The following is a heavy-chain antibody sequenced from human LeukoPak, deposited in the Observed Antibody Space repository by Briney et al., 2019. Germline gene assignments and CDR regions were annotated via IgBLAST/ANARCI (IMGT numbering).Heavy chain of an antibody. CDR2: ISSDGSDN. J-gene: IGHJ4*02. D-gene: IGHD6-19*01. CDR3: ARASYSSGWYGTPNFDY. Sequence: GRSLRLSCAASGFTFSTYAMHWVRQAPGKGLEWVAVISSDGSDNYYADSVKGRFTISRDNSKNTLYLQMNSLRAEDTAVYCCARASYSSGWYGTPNFDYWGQGTLVTVSS. CDR1: GFTFSTYA. V-gene: IGHV3-30*04.